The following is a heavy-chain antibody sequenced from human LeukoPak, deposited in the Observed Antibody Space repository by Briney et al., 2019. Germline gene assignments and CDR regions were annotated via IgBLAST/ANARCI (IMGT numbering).Heavy chain of an antibody. V-gene: IGHV4-39*01. J-gene: IGHJ4*02. Sequence: PSETLSLTCTVSGGSISISTYYWGWIRQPPGKGLEWIGSIYYSGSTSYNPSLKSRVTMSVDTSKNQFSLKLGSVTAADTAVYYCARNASDSGTSYFDYWGQGTLVTVSS. D-gene: IGHD1-26*01. CDR2: IYYSGST. CDR1: GGSISISTYY. CDR3: ARNASDSGTSYFDY.